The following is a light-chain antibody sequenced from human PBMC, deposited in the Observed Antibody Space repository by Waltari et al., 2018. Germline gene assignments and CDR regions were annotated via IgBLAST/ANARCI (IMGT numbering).Light chain of an antibody. Sequence: DIQMTQSPSTLSASVGDSVTITCRASQSISNWLAWYQQKPGKAPKLLIYKASSLEGGVPSRFSGSGSGTEFTLTISSLQPDDFATYYCQQYNSFWTFGQGTKVEIK. CDR3: QQYNSFWT. CDR2: KAS. J-gene: IGKJ1*01. CDR1: QSISNW. V-gene: IGKV1-5*03.